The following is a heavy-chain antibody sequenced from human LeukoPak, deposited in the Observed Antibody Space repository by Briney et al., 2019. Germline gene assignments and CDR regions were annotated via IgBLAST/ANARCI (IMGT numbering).Heavy chain of an antibody. Sequence: PSETLSLTCSVSGGSIGSYHWSWIRQPPGKGLEWIGHVHYTWNTNYNPSLKSRVTMSVDTSKNQFSLKLSSVTAADTAVYYCARDSGNDYGDYFLTTKREWGSYYYYGMDVWGQGTTVTVSS. CDR1: GGSIGSYH. D-gene: IGHD4-17*01. CDR3: ARDSGNDYGDYFLTTKREWGSYYYYGMDV. J-gene: IGHJ6*02. CDR2: VHYTWNT. V-gene: IGHV4-59*12.